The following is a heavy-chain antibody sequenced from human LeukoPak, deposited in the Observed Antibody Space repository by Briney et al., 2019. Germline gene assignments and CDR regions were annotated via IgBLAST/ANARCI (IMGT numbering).Heavy chain of an antibody. CDR1: GFTFSSYA. J-gene: IGHJ4*02. CDR3: AKTKSAYEILYYFDY. V-gene: IGHV3-23*01. D-gene: IGHD2-21*01. Sequence: PGGSLRLSCAASGFTFSSYAMSWVHQAPGKGLEWVSAISGSGGSTYYADSVKGRFTISRDNSKNTLYLQMNSLRAEDTAVYYFAKTKSAYEILYYFDYWGQGTLVTVSS. CDR2: ISGSGGST.